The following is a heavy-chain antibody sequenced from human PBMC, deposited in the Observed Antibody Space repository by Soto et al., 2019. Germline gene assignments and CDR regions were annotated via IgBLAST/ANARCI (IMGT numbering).Heavy chain of an antibody. CDR3: ARANGVTMVPRTNNWFDP. D-gene: IGHD3-10*01. CDR2: IYYSGST. Sequence: SETLSLTCTVSGGSISSGGYYWSWIRQHPGKGLEWIGYIYYSGSTYYNPSLKSRVTISVDTSKNQFSLKLSSVTAADTAVYYCARANGVTMVPRTNNWFDPWGQGTLVTVSS. CDR1: GGSISSGGYY. J-gene: IGHJ5*02. V-gene: IGHV4-31*03.